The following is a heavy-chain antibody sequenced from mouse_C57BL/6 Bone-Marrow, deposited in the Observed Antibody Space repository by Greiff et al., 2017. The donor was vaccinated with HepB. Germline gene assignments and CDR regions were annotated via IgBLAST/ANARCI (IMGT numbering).Heavy chain of an antibody. V-gene: IGHV1-61*01. D-gene: IGHD4-1*01. CDR2: IYPSDSDT. CDR1: GYTFTSYW. CDR3: EYWGPGGFAY. J-gene: IGHJ3*01. Sequence: QVQLQQPGAELVRPGSSVKLSCKASGYTFTSYWMDWVKQRPGQGLEWIGNIYPSDSDTHYNQKFKDKATLTVYKSSSTACMQLSSLTSEDSAVYYGEYWGPGGFAYWGQGTLVTVSA.